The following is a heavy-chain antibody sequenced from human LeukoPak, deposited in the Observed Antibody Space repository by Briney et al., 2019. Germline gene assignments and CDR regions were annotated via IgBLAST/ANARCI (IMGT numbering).Heavy chain of an antibody. D-gene: IGHD4-17*01. CDR1: GGSISSSSYY. J-gene: IGHJ1*01. CDR3: ARQVGYGDYPEYFQH. V-gene: IGHV4-39*01. CDR2: IYYSGST. Sequence: SETLSLTCTVSGGSISSSSYYWGWIRQPPGKGLEWIGSIYYSGSTYYNPSLKSRVPISVDPSKNQFSLKLSSVTAADTAVYYCARQVGYGDYPEYFQHWGQGTLVTVSS.